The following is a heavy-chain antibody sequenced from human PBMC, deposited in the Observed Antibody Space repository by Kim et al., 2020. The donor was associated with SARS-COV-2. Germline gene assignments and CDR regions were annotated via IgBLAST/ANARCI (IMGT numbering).Heavy chain of an antibody. D-gene: IGHD6-13*01. Sequence: GSLRLSCAASGFTFSSYGMHWVRQAPGKGLEWVAVISYDGSNKYYADSVKGRFTISRDNSKNTLYLQMNSLRAEDTAVYYCAKLPAPSIAAAGEFDYWGQGTLVTVSS. CDR3: AKLPAPSIAAAGEFDY. J-gene: IGHJ4*02. CDR1: GFTFSSYG. V-gene: IGHV3-30*18. CDR2: ISYDGSNK.